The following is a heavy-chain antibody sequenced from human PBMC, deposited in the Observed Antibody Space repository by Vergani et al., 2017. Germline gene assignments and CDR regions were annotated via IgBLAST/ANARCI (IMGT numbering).Heavy chain of an antibody. V-gene: IGHV1-46*03. J-gene: IGHJ5*02. CDR2: INPSGGST. D-gene: IGHD6-13*01. CDR3: ARDLGAGIAAAWNWFDP. Sequence: QVQLVQSGAEVKKPGASVKVSCKASGYTFTSYYMHWVRQAPGRGLEWMGIINPSGGSTSYAQKFQGRVTMTRDTSTSTVYMELSSLRSEDTAVYYCARDLGAGIAAAWNWFDPWGQGTLVTVSS. CDR1: GYTFTSYY.